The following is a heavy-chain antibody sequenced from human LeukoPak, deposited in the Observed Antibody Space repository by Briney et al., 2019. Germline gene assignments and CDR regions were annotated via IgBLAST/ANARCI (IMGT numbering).Heavy chain of an antibody. J-gene: IGHJ4*02. CDR2: ISPGRDTT. CDR1: GFAFASYW. V-gene: IGHV3-74*01. Sequence: GGSLRLSCAVSGFAFASYWMRWVRQVPGKGLVWVSEISPGRDTTNYADSVKGRFTISRDNAKNTVYLQMNSLKVEDTAVYYCATGGYETHWGRGALVTVSS. D-gene: IGHD5-12*01. CDR3: ATGGYETH.